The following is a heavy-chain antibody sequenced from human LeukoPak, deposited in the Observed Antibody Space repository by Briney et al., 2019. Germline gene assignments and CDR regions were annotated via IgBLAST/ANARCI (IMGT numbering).Heavy chain of an antibody. CDR3: ARGEITSGGVIVVFDY. V-gene: IGHV1-2*02. CDR2: INPNSGGT. J-gene: IGHJ4*02. CDR1: GYTFTGYY. D-gene: IGHD3-16*02. Sequence: ASVKVSCKTSGYTFTGYYMHWVRQAPGQGLEWMGWINPNSGGTNYAQKFHGRVTMTRDTSISTAYMELRRLRSDDTAVYYCARGEITSGGVIVVFDYWGQGTLVTVSS.